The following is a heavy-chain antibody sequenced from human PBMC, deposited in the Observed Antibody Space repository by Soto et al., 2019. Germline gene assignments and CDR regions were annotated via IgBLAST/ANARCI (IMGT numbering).Heavy chain of an antibody. Sequence: QLQLQESGPGLVKPSETLSLTCTVSGGSISSSNYHWGWIRQPPGKGLEWIGSMYYSGSAYYNPSPKRRGTISGDTSENQFSLKLTSVTAADTAVYHCARHVGNSPPGSWGQGTLVTVSS. CDR3: ARHVGNSPPGS. D-gene: IGHD1-26*01. CDR2: MYYSGSA. CDR1: GGSISSSNYH. V-gene: IGHV4-39*01. J-gene: IGHJ4*02.